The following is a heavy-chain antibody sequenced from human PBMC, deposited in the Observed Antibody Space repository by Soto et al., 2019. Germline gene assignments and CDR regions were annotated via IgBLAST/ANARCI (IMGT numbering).Heavy chain of an antibody. CDR1: GYTFTGYY. J-gene: IGHJ6*02. Sequence: GASVKVSCKASGYTFTGYYMHWVRQAPGQGLEWMGWINPNSGGTNYAQKFQGWVTMTRDTSISTAYMELSRLRSDDTAVYYCARDHQPTYYDFWSGYLGSNYYYYYGMDVWGQGTTVTVSS. D-gene: IGHD3-3*01. CDR3: ARDHQPTYYDFWSGYLGSNYYYYYGMDV. CDR2: INPNSGGT. V-gene: IGHV1-2*04.